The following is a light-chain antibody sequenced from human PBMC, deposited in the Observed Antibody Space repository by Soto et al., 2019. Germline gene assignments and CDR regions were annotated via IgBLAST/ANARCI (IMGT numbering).Light chain of an antibody. CDR3: SSYRRTTFPHVV. J-gene: IGLJ2*01. Sequence: QSALTQPASVSGSPGQSITISCTGTSNDLGADDFVSWYQHHPDKTPTLIIFEVTYRPTGISHRFSASKSGNTASLTISGLEAEDEAIYYCSSYRRTTFPHVVFGGGTKLTVL. V-gene: IGLV2-14*01. CDR1: SNDLGADDF. CDR2: EVT.